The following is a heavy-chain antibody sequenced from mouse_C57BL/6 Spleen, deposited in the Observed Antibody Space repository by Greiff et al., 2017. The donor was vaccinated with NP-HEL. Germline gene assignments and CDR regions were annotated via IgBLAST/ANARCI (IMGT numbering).Heavy chain of an antibody. D-gene: IGHD2-3*01. J-gene: IGHJ3*01. CDR1: GYTFTSYW. Sequence: QVQLQQPGAELVRPGSSVKLSCKASGYTFTSYWMHWVKQRPIQGLEWIGNIDPSDSETNYNQKFKDKATLTVDKSSSTAYMQLSSLTSEDSAVYYWAREGVYDGYSFAYWGQGTLVTVSA. CDR3: AREGVYDGYSFAY. V-gene: IGHV1-52*01. CDR2: IDPSDSET.